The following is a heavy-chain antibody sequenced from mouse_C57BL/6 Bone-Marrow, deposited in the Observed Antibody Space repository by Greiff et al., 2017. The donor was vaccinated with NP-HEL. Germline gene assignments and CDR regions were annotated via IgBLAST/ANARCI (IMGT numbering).Heavy chain of an antibody. CDR3: ARGGFAY. CDR1: GYTFTSYT. V-gene: IGHV1-4*01. Sequence: VQVVESGAELARPGASVKMSCKASGYTFTSYTMHWVKQRPGQGLEWIGYINPSSGYTKYNQKFKDKATLTADKSSSTAYMQLSSLTSEDSAVYYCARGGFAYWGQGTLVTVSA. J-gene: IGHJ3*01. CDR2: INPSSGYT.